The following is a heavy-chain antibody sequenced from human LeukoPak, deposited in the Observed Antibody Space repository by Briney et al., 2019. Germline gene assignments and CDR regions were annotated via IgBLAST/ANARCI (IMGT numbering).Heavy chain of an antibody. V-gene: IGHV4-59*01. CDR1: GGSISSYY. D-gene: IGHD3-22*01. J-gene: IGHJ4*02. CDR2: VFYSGST. Sequence: SETLSLTCTVSGGSISSYYWSWIQQPPGKGLEYIGYVFYSGSTNYNPSLKSRVTISVDTSKDQFSLKLSSVTAADTAVYYCARGRYYDSSGYPHFDYWGQGTLVTVSS. CDR3: ARGRYYDSSGYPHFDY.